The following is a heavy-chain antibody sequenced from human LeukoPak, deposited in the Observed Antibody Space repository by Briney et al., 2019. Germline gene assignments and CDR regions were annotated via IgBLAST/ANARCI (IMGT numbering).Heavy chain of an antibody. Sequence: LGESLKISRQGPGYSFPRLWLVWVRELPGKGLDWMVFISSRRRHTRYSPSFQGQVTISADKSISTAYLQWSSLKASDTAMYYCARRSRVDTAMVGTWGQGTLVTVSS. CDR3: ARRSRVDTAMVGT. CDR1: GYSFPRLW. J-gene: IGHJ5*02. V-gene: IGHV5-51*01. CDR2: ISSRRRHT. D-gene: IGHD5-18*01.